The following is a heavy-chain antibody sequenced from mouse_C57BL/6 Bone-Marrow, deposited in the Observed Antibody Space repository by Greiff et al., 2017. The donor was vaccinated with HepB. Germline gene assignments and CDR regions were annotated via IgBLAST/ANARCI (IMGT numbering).Heavy chain of an antibody. V-gene: IGHV14-4*01. Sequence: EVQLQESGAELVRPGASVKLSCTASGFNIKDDYMHWVKQRPEQGLEWIGWIDPENGDTEYASKFQGKATITADTSSNTAYLQLSSLTSEDTAVYYCTTLYYYGTTYYYAMDYWGQGTSVTVSS. J-gene: IGHJ4*01. CDR3: TTLYYYGTTYYYAMDY. CDR1: GFNIKDDY. D-gene: IGHD1-1*01. CDR2: IDPENGDT.